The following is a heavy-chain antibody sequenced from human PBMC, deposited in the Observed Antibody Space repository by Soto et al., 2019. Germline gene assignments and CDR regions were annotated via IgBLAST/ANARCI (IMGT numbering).Heavy chain of an antibody. CDR2: ISWNSGSI. CDR1: GFTFDDYA. V-gene: IGHV3-9*01. J-gene: IGHJ4*02. CDR3: ARETRGYCISTSCLPFDY. D-gene: IGHD2-2*01. Sequence: GGSLRLSCAASGFTFDDYAMHWVRQAPGKGLEWVSGISWNSGSIGYADSVKGRFTISRDNAKNSLYLQMNSLRAEDTALYYCARETRGYCISTSCLPFDYWGQGTLVTSPQ.